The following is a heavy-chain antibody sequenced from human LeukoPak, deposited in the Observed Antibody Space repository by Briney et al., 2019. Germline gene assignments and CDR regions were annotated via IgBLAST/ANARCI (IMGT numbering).Heavy chain of an antibody. J-gene: IGHJ3*02. D-gene: IGHD3-10*01. CDR2: IYTSGST. V-gene: IGHV4-4*07. CDR1: GGFISSYY. CDR3: AREVRGVMNDAFDI. Sequence: PSETLSLTCTVSGGFISSYYWSWIRQPAGKGLEWLGRIYTSGSTNYNPSLKSRVTMSVETSKNQFSLKLSSVTAADTAVYYCAREVRGVMNDAFDIWGQGTMVTVSS.